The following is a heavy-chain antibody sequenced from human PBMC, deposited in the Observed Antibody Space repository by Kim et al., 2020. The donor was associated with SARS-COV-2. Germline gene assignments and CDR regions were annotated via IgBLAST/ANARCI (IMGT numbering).Heavy chain of an antibody. CDR2: VSNDGTEK. CDR1: GFPFSSFP. J-gene: IGHJ4*02. V-gene: IGHV3-30*09. D-gene: IGHD6-13*01. Sequence: GGSLRLSCAASGFPFSSFPLHWVRQAPWKGLEWVALVSNDGTEKHYGESVRGRFAISRDNSKNALYLQMNSLRGEDTAVYYCVRAYSSSWHNFDSWGQGT. CDR3: VRAYSSSWHNFDS.